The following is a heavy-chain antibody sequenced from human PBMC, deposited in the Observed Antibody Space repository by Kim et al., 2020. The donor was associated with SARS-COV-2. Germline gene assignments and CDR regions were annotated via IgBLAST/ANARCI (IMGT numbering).Heavy chain of an antibody. CDR3: VRGRHLGYCSGGSCYLDY. CDR2: ISSGGTTI. Sequence: GGSLRLSCAASGFILSDYYMSWIRQAPGKGLEWVSYISSGGTTIYYADSVKGRFTISRDNAKNSLYLQMNSLSAEDTAVYYCVRGRHLGYCSGGSCYLDYWGQGALVTVSS. CDR1: GFILSDYY. V-gene: IGHV3-11*04. D-gene: IGHD2-15*01. J-gene: IGHJ4*02.